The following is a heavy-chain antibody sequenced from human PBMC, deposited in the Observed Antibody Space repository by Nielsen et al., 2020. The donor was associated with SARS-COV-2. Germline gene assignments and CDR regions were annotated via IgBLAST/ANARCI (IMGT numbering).Heavy chain of an antibody. CDR3: ARGGRITFGGADDAFDI. J-gene: IGHJ3*02. CDR1: GGSISSGGYS. D-gene: IGHD3-16*01. V-gene: IGHV4-30-2*01. CDR2: IYRSGRT. Sequence: SETLSLTCAVSGGSISSGGYSWSWIRQPPGKGLEWIGYIYRSGRTYYNPSLKSRVTISVDRSKNQFSLKLSSVTAADTAAYYCARGGRITFGGADDAFDIWGQGTMVTVSS.